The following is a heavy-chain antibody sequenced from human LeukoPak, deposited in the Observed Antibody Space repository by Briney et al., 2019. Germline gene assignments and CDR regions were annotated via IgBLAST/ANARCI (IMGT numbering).Heavy chain of an antibody. Sequence: ASVTVSCEASGYTFTTYGVSWVRQAPGQGLEWMGWISAYSGNTNYPQKFQGRVTMTEDTSTDTAYMELSSLRSEDTAVYYCATKVCSSTSCYGTYYFDYWGQGNPGRRLL. CDR1: GYTFTTYG. V-gene: IGHV1-18*01. CDR2: ISAYSGNT. D-gene: IGHD2-2*01. J-gene: IGHJ4*02. CDR3: ATKVCSSTSCYGTYYFDY.